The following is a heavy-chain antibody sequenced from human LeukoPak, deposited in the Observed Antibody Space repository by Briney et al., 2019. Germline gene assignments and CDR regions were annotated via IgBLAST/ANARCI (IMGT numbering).Heavy chain of an antibody. V-gene: IGHV3-48*01. Sequence: QPGGSLRLSCAASGFTFSSYSMNWVRQAPGKGLEWVSYISSSSTIYYADSVKGRFTISRDNAKNSLYLQMNSLRAEDTAVYYCARDAPSYDYCSGGSCYFDYRGQGTLVTVSS. J-gene: IGHJ4*02. D-gene: IGHD2-15*01. CDR2: ISSSSTI. CDR1: GFTFSSYS. CDR3: ARDAPSYDYCSGGSCYFDY.